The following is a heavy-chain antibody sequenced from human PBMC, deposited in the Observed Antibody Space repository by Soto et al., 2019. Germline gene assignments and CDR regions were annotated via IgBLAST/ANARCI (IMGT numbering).Heavy chain of an antibody. CDR3: ARDFQY. V-gene: IGHV4-34*01. CDR2: VTHSGSI. J-gene: IGHJ1*01. CDR1: GGSLSTYY. Sequence: QVQLQQWGTGLLKPSETLSLTCAVYGGSLSTYYWSWIRQPPGMGLEWIGEVTHSGSINYNPSLTRRVTISADTSKNQVSLRRRSVTAADTAVYYCARDFQYWGQGSLVIVSS.